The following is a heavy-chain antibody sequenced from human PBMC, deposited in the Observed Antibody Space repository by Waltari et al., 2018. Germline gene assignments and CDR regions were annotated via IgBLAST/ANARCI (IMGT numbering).Heavy chain of an antibody. CDR1: GGTFSSYT. CDR3: ASRLSEYYDILTGYPN. D-gene: IGHD3-9*01. J-gene: IGHJ4*02. V-gene: IGHV1-69*02. CDR2: SIPILGIA. Sequence: QVQLVQSGAEVKKPGSSVKVSCKASGGTFSSYTISWVRQAPGQGLEWMGRSIPILGIANYAQKFQGRVTITADKSTSTAYMGLSSLRSEDTAVYYCASRLSEYYDILTGYPNWGQGTLVTVSS.